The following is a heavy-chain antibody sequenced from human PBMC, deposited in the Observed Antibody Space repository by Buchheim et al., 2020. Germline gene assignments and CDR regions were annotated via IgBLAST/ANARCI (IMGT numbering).Heavy chain of an antibody. V-gene: IGHV1-2*04. CDR2: INPNSGGT. CDR3: ARDRQQLVQPEYYYYGMDV. Sequence: QVQLMQSGAEVKKPGASVKVSCKASGYIFTGYYMHWVRQAPGQGLEWMGWINPNSGGTNYAQKFQGWVTMTRDTSISTAYMELSRLRSDDTAVYYCARDRQQLVQPEYYYYGMDVWGQGTT. J-gene: IGHJ6*02. D-gene: IGHD6-13*01. CDR1: GYIFTGYY.